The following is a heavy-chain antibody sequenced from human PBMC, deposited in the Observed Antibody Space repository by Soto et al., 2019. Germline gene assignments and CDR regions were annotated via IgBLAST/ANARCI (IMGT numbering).Heavy chain of an antibody. CDR3: ARQLEAGTDPLLSRNWFDP. Sequence: GASVKVSCKASGYTFTSYAMHWVRQAPGQRLEWMGWINAGNGITKYSQKFQGRVTITRDTSASTAYMELSSLRSEDTAVYYCARQLEAGTDPLLSRNWFDPWGQGTLVTVSS. J-gene: IGHJ5*02. D-gene: IGHD6-19*01. V-gene: IGHV1-3*01. CDR2: INAGNGIT. CDR1: GYTFTSYA.